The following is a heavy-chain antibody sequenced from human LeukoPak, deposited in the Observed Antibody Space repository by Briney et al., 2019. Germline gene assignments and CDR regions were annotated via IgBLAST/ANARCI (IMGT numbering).Heavy chain of an antibody. CDR3: VVSIQAAAIPAFDS. CDR1: GYNFAHN. J-gene: IGHJ4*02. V-gene: IGHV1-2*02. CDR2: INPKNGGT. Sequence: ASVKVSCKASGYNFAHNIHWVRQAPGQGHEFMGWINPKNGGTKYAQNFQGRVTMTRDTSISTVYMELSSPGSDDTAVYYCVVSIQAAAIPAFDSWGQGTLVTVSS. D-gene: IGHD6-25*01.